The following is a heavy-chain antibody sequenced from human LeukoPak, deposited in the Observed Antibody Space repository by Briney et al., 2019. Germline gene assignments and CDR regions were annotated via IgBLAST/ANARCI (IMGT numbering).Heavy chain of an antibody. J-gene: IGHJ4*02. V-gene: IGHV1-69*04. D-gene: IGHD6-13*01. Sequence: GASVKVSCKASGGTFSSYAISWVRQAPGQGLEWMGRIIPILGIANYAQKFQGRVTITADKSTSTAYMELSSLGSEDTAVYYCARHYSSSWGFDYWGQGTLVTVSS. CDR3: ARHYSSSWGFDY. CDR1: GGTFSSYA. CDR2: IIPILGIA.